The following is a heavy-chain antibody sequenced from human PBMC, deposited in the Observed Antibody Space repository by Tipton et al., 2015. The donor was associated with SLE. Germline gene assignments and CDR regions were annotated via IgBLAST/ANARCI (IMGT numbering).Heavy chain of an antibody. CDR3: ARLHGYSYGLNWFDP. CDR2: IYYTGTNT. Sequence: TLSLTCTVSGGSVSSSSKYWAWFRQPPGKGLEWIGSIYYTGTNTYYNSFLKSRVTMSVDTSKNQFSLRLTSVIAADTAVYYCARLHGYSYGLNWFDPWGQGTLISVSS. V-gene: IGHV4-39*07. J-gene: IGHJ5*02. D-gene: IGHD5-18*01. CDR1: GGSVSSSSKY.